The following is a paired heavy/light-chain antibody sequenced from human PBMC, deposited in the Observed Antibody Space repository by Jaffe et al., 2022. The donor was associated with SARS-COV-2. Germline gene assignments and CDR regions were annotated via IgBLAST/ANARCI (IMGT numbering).Light chain of an antibody. J-gene: IGKJ1*01. CDR1: QTISVSY. Sequence: IVLTQSPGTLSLSPGERAILSCRTSQTISVSYIAWYQQRPGQAPRLLVYGASGRATGIPERFSGSGSGAHFTLTINRLEPEDSAVYYCQQYGSSSWAFGPGSRLEI. CDR3: QQYGSSSWA. CDR2: GAS. V-gene: IGKV3-20*01.
Heavy chain of an antibody. CDR3: AKTSALVRFDF. CDR1: GFTFTKFA. CDR2: VTSTGDST. V-gene: IGHV3-23*01. J-gene: IGHJ4*02. Sequence: EVQLLESGGGSMQRGGSLRLSCAASGFTFTKFAMAWVRQAPGKGLEWVASVTSTGDSTFYSDSVKGRFIISRDNSKDTLSLQMSGLRAEDTATYYCAKTSALVRFDFWGQGTLVSVSS.